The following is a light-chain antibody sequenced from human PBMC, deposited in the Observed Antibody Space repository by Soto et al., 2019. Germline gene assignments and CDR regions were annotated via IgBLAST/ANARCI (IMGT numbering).Light chain of an antibody. CDR3: QQYDNLPLT. Sequence: IHGTQSPSSLSASVGDRVTITCQASQDISNYLNWYQQKPGKAPKLLIYDASNLETGVPSRFSGSGSGTDFTFTISSLQPEDIATYDCQQYDNLPLTFGGGTMVDIK. CDR1: QDISNY. CDR2: DAS. V-gene: IGKV1-33*01. J-gene: IGKJ4*01.